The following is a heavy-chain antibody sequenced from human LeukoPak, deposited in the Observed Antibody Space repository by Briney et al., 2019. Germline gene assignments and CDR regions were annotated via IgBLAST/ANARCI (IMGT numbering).Heavy chain of an antibody. CDR1: GGSISSSSYY. CDR3: ARVYCGGGSCYDSRGWFDP. J-gene: IGHJ5*02. D-gene: IGHD2-15*01. V-gene: IGHV4-39*07. CDR2: IYYSGST. Sequence: SETLSLTCTVSGGSISSSSYYWGWIRQPPGKGLEWIGSIYYSGSTYYNPSLKSRVTISVDTSKNQFSLKLSSVTAADTAMYYCARVYCGGGSCYDSRGWFDPWGQGTLVPVSS.